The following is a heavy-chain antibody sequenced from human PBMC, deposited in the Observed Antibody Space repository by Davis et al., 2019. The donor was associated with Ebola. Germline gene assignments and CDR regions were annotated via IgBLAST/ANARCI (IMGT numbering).Heavy chain of an antibody. J-gene: IGHJ4*02. CDR3: AREGKYRDESRTFDY. D-gene: IGHD2-2*01. CDR1: GFALQSYT. Sequence: GESLKISCAASGFALQSYTMNWVRQAPGRGPEWVSSISSRSDSIYYAESVKGRFTISRDNAKNALFLELKGLRVDDTAVYYCAREGKYRDESRTFDYWGQGTLVTVSS. CDR2: ISSRSDSI. V-gene: IGHV3-21*06.